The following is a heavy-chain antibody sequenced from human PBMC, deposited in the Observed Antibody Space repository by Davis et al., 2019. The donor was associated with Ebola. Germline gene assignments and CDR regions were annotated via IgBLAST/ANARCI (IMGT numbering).Heavy chain of an antibody. CDR2: IYYSGST. CDR3: ARDFGYGMDV. Sequence: MPSETLSLTCSVSGASISSYYWSWIRQPPGKGLEWIGSIYYSGSTYYNPSLKSRVSISEDTSKNQFSLKLSSVTAADTAVYYCARDFGYGMDVWGQGTTVTVSS. D-gene: IGHD3-10*01. J-gene: IGHJ6*02. V-gene: IGHV4-59*12. CDR1: GASISSYY.